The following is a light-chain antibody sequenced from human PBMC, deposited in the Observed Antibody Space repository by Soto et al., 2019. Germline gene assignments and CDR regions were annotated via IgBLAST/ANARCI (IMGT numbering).Light chain of an antibody. CDR2: GNN. V-gene: IGLV1-44*01. J-gene: IGLJ1*01. Sequence: QSVLTQPPSASGTPGQRVSISCSGSSSNIGSSPVDWYQQLPGTAPKLLIYGNNHRLSGVPDRFSGSKSGTSASLAISGLQSDDEADYYCATWDDSLNGFVFGSGTKVTVL. CDR1: SSNIGSSP. CDR3: ATWDDSLNGFV.